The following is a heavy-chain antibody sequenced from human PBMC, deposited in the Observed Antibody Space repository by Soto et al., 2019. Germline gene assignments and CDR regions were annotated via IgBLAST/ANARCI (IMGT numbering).Heavy chain of an antibody. CDR2: IKSKTDGGTT. J-gene: IGHJ4*01. Sequence: GGSLRLSCAASGFTFSNAWINWVRQAPGKGLEWVGRIKSKTDGGTTDYAEPVKGRFAISRDDSNNMVYLQMNSLKIEDTAVYYCTTDSYSTIIIVRFDYRGHGTRVTVSS. CDR1: GFTFSNAW. CDR3: TTDSYSTIIIVRFDY. D-gene: IGHD3-22*01. V-gene: IGHV3-15*07.